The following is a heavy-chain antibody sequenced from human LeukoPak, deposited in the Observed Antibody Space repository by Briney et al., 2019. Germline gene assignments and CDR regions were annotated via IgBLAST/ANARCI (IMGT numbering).Heavy chain of an antibody. CDR3: ARGGCSSTSCRRYFDY. Sequence: SQTLSLTCAISGDSVPSNSAAWNWIRQSPSRGLEWLGRTYYKSKWYNDYAVSVKSRMTINPDTSKNHFPLQLNSVTPEDTAVYYCARGGCSSTSCRRYFDYWGQGTLVTVSS. D-gene: IGHD2-2*01. CDR2: TYYKSKWYN. V-gene: IGHV6-1*01. CDR1: GDSVPSNSAA. J-gene: IGHJ4*02.